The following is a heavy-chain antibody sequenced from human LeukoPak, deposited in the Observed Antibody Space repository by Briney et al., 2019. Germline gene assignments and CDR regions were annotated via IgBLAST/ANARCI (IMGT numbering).Heavy chain of an antibody. CDR1: GGSISSYY. J-gene: IGHJ3*02. Sequence: SETLSLTCTVSGGSISSYYWSWVRQPPGKGLEWLGYIYYSGSTNYNPSLKSRVTISVATSKNQFSLKLSSVTAADTAVYYCARDTNWNDFRARAFGIWGQGTMVTVSS. D-gene: IGHD1-1*01. CDR3: ARDTNWNDFRARAFGI. V-gene: IGHV4-59*01. CDR2: IYYSGST.